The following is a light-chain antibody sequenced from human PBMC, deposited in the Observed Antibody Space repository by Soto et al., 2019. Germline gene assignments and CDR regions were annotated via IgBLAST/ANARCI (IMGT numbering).Light chain of an antibody. J-gene: IGLJ2*01. CDR2: DNI. Sequence: QSVLTRPPSVSGAPGQTVTISCTGSSSNIGAGYDVHWYLQLPGTAPKLLIYDNINRPSGVPDRISGSNSGTSASLAISGLQAEDEADYYCQSYDSGLSGSVFGGGTQLTVL. CDR1: SSNIGAGYD. V-gene: IGLV1-40*01. CDR3: QSYDSGLSGSV.